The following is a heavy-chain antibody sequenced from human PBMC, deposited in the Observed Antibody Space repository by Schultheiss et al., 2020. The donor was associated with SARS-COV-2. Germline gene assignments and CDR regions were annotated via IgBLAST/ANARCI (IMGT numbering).Heavy chain of an antibody. CDR2: ISNSGSTI. D-gene: IGHD6-13*01. J-gene: IGHJ4*02. Sequence: GESLKISCAASGFTFNTVRQAPGKGLEWVSYISNSGSTIKYADSVKGRFTISRDNAKNSLYLQMNSLRAEDTAVYYCARVAGMEKDSSSWEPFDYWGQGTLVTVSS. V-gene: IGHV3-48*04. CDR1: GFTFNT. CDR3: ARVAGMEKDSSSWEPFDY.